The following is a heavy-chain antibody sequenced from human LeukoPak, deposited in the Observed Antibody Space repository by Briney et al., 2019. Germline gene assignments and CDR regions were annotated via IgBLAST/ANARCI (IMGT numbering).Heavy chain of an antibody. CDR3: ARGLSGSSGYYYYRPEGYFDY. J-gene: IGHJ4*02. CDR1: GGSFSGYY. V-gene: IGHV4-34*01. CDR2: INHSGST. D-gene: IGHD3-22*01. Sequence: SETLSLTCAVYGGSFSGYYWSWIRQPPGKGLEWNGEINHSGSTNYNPSLKSRVTISVDTSKNQFSLKLSSVTAADTAVYYCARGLSGSSGYYYYRPEGYFDYWGQGTLVTVSS.